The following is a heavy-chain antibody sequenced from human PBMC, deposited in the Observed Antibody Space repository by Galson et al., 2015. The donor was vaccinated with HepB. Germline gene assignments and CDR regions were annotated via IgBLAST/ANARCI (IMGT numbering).Heavy chain of an antibody. CDR1: GFSFSTYA. D-gene: IGHD3-16*01. J-gene: IGHJ4*02. CDR3: ARRGFKSLDYGGFEY. CDR2: ISGSAATT. Sequence: SLRLSCAASGFSFSTYAMSWVRQAPGKGLEWVSTISGSAATTYYADSVKGRFIISRDNSKNTLYLQVGSLRAEDTAMYFCARRGFKSLDYGGFEYWGQGALVTVSS. V-gene: IGHV3-23*01.